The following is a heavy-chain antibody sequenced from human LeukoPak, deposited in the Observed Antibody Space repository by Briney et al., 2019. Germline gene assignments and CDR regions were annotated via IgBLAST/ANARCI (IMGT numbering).Heavy chain of an antibody. Sequence: GGSLRLSCAASGFTVSSNYMSWVRQAPGKGLEWVSVIYSGGSTYYADSVKGRFTISRDNSKNTLYLQMNSLRAEDTAVYYCARVWRSYYYDSSGYFSAYYFDYWGQGTLVTVSS. V-gene: IGHV3-66*01. CDR2: IYSGGST. CDR3: ARVWRSYYYDSSGYFSAYYFDY. CDR1: GFTVSSNY. J-gene: IGHJ4*02. D-gene: IGHD3-22*01.